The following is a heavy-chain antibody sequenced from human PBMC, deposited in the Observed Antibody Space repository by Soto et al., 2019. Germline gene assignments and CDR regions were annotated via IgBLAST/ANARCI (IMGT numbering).Heavy chain of an antibody. D-gene: IGHD4-17*01. CDR3: ARGYAENWHNPHY. CDR2: INHIGIT. Sequence: QVQVQQWGAGLVKPSEHLSLSCAVDGGSFNGFYCSWIRQPPGKWLEWIGEINHIGITHYNPSLNSRVSISADTSETRLSLNLASVTAADAAIDYCARGYAENWHNPHYWCQGTLVTVSS. J-gene: IGHJ4*02. CDR1: GGSFNGFY. V-gene: IGHV4-34*01.